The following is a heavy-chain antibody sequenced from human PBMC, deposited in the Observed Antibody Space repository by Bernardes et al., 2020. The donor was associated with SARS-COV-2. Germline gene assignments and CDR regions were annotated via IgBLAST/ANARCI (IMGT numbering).Heavy chain of an antibody. D-gene: IGHD6-19*01. J-gene: IGHJ4*02. V-gene: IGHV1-3*01. CDR1: GYTFTSYA. Sequence: ASVKVSCKASGYTFTSYAVHWVRQAPGQRLEWMGWINAANGNTNYSQKFQGRVTITRDTSASTAYMELSSLRSEDTAFYYCARVAVAGLAYWGRGTLVTVSS. CDR3: ARVAVAGLAY. CDR2: INAANGNT.